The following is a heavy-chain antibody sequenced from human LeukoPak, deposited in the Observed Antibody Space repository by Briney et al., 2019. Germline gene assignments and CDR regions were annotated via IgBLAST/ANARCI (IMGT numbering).Heavy chain of an antibody. D-gene: IGHD3-10*01. CDR2: IKQDGSEK. V-gene: IGHV3-7*03. J-gene: IGHJ4*02. CDR1: GFTFSTHW. Sequence: GGSLRHSCAASGFTFSTHWMSWVRQIPGKGLKWVANIKQDGSEKHYVDSVRGRFTISRDNAESSLYLQMNSLRAEDTAVYYCASDFGSGSFFAYWGQGTLVTVSS. CDR3: ASDFGSGSFFAY.